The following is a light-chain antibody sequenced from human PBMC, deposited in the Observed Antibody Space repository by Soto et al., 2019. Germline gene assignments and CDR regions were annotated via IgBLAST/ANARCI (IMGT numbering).Light chain of an antibody. Sequence: EIVLTQSPGTLSLSPGERATLSCRASQSVSSSYLAWYQQKPGQAPRLLIYGASSRATGIPDRFSGNGSGTDFTLTISRLEPEDFAVYYCQQYGSSPRRTFGQGTKVEIK. CDR1: QSVSSSY. CDR2: GAS. J-gene: IGKJ1*01. V-gene: IGKV3-20*01. CDR3: QQYGSSPRRT.